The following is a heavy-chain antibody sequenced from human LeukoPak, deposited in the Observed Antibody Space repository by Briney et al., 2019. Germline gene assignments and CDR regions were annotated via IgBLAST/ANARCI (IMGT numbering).Heavy chain of an antibody. CDR2: FSGSGSST. CDR3: AKVGRVMATMSAFDI. Sequence: GGSLRLSCVASGFTFTNYAMNWVARAPGRGLGGFSVFSGSGSSTYYADSVKGRFTISRDNSKKTLYLQMSSLRAEDTAVYYCAKVGRVMATMSAFDIWGQGTMVTVSS. V-gene: IGHV3-23*01. D-gene: IGHD5-24*01. J-gene: IGHJ3*02. CDR1: GFTFTNYA.